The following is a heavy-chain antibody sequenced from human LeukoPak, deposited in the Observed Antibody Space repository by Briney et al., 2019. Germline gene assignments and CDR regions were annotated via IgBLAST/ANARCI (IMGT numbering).Heavy chain of an antibody. Sequence: PSQTLSLTCIVSGGSISSYYWSWIRQPPGKGLEWIGYIYYRGSANYNPSLKSRVIISVDPSKNQFSLKLNSVTAADTAVYYCARAGGYYASGSYLGYWGQGTLVTVSS. CDR3: ARAGGYYASGSYLGY. D-gene: IGHD3-10*01. J-gene: IGHJ4*02. V-gene: IGHV4-59*01. CDR2: IYYRGSA. CDR1: GGSISSYY.